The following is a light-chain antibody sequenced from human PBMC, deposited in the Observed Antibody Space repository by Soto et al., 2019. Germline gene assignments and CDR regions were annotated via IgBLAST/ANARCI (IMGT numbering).Light chain of an antibody. Sequence: EIVLTQSPGTLSLSPGEGAALSCRASQSVSSNYLAWYQQKPGQAPRLLIYGASSRATGIPDRFSGSGSGRDFTLTISRLEPEDFAVYYCQQYGSSPPIAFGQGTKV. CDR3: QQYGSSPPIA. V-gene: IGKV3-20*01. CDR2: GAS. CDR1: QSVSSNY. J-gene: IGKJ1*01.